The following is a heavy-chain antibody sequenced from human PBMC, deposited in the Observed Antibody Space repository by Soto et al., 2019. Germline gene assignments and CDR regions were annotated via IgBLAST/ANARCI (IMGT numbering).Heavy chain of an antibody. J-gene: IGHJ4*02. D-gene: IGHD3-16*01. CDR2: TSYHGSNT. CDR3: ARWGTTGGLDV. V-gene: IGHV3-30*19. CDR1: GFIFRSYV. Sequence: QVQLVESGGGVVQPGTSLRLSCVGSGFIFRSYVIHWVRQAPGKGLEWVALTSYHGSNTYYDDSVKGRFTISRDNSRNTVDLQMDSLRLEDTALYYCARWGTTGGLDVWGQGTLVSVSS.